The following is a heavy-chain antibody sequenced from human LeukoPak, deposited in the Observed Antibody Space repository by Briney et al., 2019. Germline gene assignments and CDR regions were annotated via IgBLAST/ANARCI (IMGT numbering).Heavy chain of an antibody. J-gene: IGHJ4*02. Sequence: GASVKVSCKASGGTFSSYAISWVRQAPGQGLEWMGRIIPIFGTANYAQKFQGRVTITTDESTSTAYMELSSLRSEDTAVYYCAGGPLLPLDYWGQGTLVTVSS. CDR1: GGTFSSYA. CDR2: IIPIFGTA. CDR3: AGGPLLPLDY. V-gene: IGHV1-69*05. D-gene: IGHD1-26*01.